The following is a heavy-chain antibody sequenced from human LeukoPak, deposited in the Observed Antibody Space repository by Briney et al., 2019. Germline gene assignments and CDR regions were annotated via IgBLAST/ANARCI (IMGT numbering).Heavy chain of an antibody. J-gene: IGHJ4*02. CDR1: GGSLTYLY. Sequence: PSETLSLTCTVSGGSLTYLYWNWIRQPPGKGLEWIGYIHYSGSTNYNPSLKSRVTISVDTSKNQFSLKLSSVTAADTAVYYCATYTNRLHYWGQGTLVTVSS. D-gene: IGHD2-8*01. V-gene: IGHV4-59*01. CDR2: IHYSGST. CDR3: ATYTNRLHY.